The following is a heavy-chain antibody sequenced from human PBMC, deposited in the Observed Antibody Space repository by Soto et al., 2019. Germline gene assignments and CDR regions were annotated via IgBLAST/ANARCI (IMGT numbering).Heavy chain of an antibody. D-gene: IGHD3-22*01. V-gene: IGHV4-4*02. CDR3: ARRLYYYDSSGVNDAFDI. Sequence: SETLSLTCAVSGVSISSSNWWSWVRQPPGKGLEWIGEIYHSGSTNYNPSLKSRVTISVDKSKNQFSLRLSSVTAADTAVYYCARRLYYYDSSGVNDAFDIWGQGTMVTVSS. CDR2: IYHSGST. J-gene: IGHJ3*02. CDR1: GVSISSSNW.